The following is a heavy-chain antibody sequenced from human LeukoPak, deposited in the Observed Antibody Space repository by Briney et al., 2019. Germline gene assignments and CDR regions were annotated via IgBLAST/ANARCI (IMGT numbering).Heavy chain of an antibody. D-gene: IGHD6-6*01. V-gene: IGHV3-23*01. CDR3: AGWGYSSSSHPTYYYYYYMDV. Sequence: PGGSLRLSCEASGFTFSSYAMSWVRQAPGKGLEWVSGIIDSGDITYYANSVKGRFTISRDNSKNTLYLQMNSLRAEDTAVYYCAGWGYSSSSHPTYYYYYYMDVWGKGTTVTVSS. CDR2: IIDSGDIT. CDR1: GFTFSSYA. J-gene: IGHJ6*03.